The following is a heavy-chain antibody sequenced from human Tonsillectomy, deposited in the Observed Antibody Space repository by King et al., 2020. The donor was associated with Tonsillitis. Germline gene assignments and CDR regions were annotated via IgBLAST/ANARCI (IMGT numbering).Heavy chain of an antibody. J-gene: IGHJ4*02. CDR1: GFTFSSYA. CDR3: AKDSEYYYDSSGYPYFDY. D-gene: IGHD3-22*01. V-gene: IGHV3-23*04. Sequence: VQLVESGGGLVQPGGSLRLSCAASGFTFSSYAMSWVRQAPGKGLEWVSAISGSSGSTYYADSVKGRFTISRDNSKNTLYLQMNSLRAEDTAVYYCAKDSEYYYDSSGYPYFDYWGQGTLVTVSS. CDR2: ISGSSGST.